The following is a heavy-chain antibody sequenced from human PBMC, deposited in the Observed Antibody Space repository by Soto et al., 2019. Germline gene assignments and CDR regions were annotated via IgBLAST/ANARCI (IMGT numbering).Heavy chain of an antibody. CDR3: ASLPGVDGYNSFNY. D-gene: IGHD5-12*01. CDR1: GGSISSYY. Sequence: SETLSLTCTVSGGSISSYYWSWIRQPPGKGLEWIGYIYYSGSTNYNPPLKSRVTISVDTSKKQYSMKLSSVTAADTAVYYCASLPGVDGYNSFNYWGQGTLVTVSS. J-gene: IGHJ4*02. CDR2: IYYSGST. V-gene: IGHV4-59*01.